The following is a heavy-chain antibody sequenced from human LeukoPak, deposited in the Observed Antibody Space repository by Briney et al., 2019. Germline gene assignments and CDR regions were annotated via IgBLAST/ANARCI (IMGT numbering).Heavy chain of an antibody. V-gene: IGHV1-24*01. CDR2: FDPEDGET. J-gene: IGHJ5*02. CDR1: GYTLTELS. CDR3: ARDNSVEDTAWWFDP. Sequence: HRASVKVSCKVSGYTLTELSMHWVRQAPGKGLEWMGGFDPEDGETIYAQKFQGRVTMTEDTSTDTAYMELSSLRSEDTAVYYCARDNSVEDTAWWFDPWGQGTLVTVSS. D-gene: IGHD4-23*01.